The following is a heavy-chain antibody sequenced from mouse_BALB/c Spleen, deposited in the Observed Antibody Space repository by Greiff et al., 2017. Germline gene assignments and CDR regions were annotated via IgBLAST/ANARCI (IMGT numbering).Heavy chain of an antibody. V-gene: IGHV5-6-3*01. Sequence: EVKLVESGGGLVQPGGSLKLSCAASGFTFSSYGMSWVRQTPDKRLELVATINSNCGSTYYPDSVKGRFTISRDNAKNTLYLQMSSLKSEDTAMYYCARDERNFDYWGQGTTLTVSS. J-gene: IGHJ2*01. CDR1: GFTFSSYG. CDR2: INSNCGST. CDR3: ARDERNFDY.